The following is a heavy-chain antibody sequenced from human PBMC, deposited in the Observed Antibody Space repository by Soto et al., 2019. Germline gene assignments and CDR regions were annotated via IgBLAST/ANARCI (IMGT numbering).Heavy chain of an antibody. V-gene: IGHV3-64D*06. D-gene: IGHD2-15*01. Sequence: QSGGSLRLSCSASGFTFNKYAMHWVRQAPGTGLEYVSGISDTGGSTFNADSVRGRFSISRDNSRETLFLQMSSLRAEDTAVYYCVKGSRGEYWYYYNGVDVRGQGTKVTVYS. J-gene: IGHJ6*02. CDR3: VKGSRGEYWYYYNGVDV. CDR2: ISDTGGST. CDR1: GFTFNKYA.